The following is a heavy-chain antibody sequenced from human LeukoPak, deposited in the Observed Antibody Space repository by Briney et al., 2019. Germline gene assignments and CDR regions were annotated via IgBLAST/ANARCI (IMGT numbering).Heavy chain of an antibody. J-gene: IGHJ6*03. CDR2: ISWVRGST. CDR1: GFTFDDYA. D-gene: IGHD3-10*01. Sequence: AGSLRLSCAASGFTFDDYAMHWVRQAPGKGLEWVSLISWVRGSTYYADSVKGRFTISRDNSKNSLYLQMNSLRAEDTALYYCAKDGGKTYYYGSGSPPAYYYYMDVWGKGTTVTVSS. CDR3: AKDGGKTYYYGSGSPPAYYYYMDV. V-gene: IGHV3-43D*04.